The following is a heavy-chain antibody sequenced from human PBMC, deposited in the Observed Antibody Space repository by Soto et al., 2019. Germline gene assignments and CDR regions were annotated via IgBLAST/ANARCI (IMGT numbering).Heavy chain of an antibody. V-gene: IGHV3-30*04. Sequence: QVQLVESGGGVVQPGRSLRLSCAASGFTFSNYAMHWARQAPGEGLECVAVISYNGGNRFYRDYVKGRFTISRDNSKNTVHLQIDSLRYEDAAVYYCARGDREDTAVVIGVRPGEYGVDVWGQGTTVTVSS. D-gene: IGHD2-15*01. CDR2: ISYNGGNR. J-gene: IGHJ6*02. CDR3: ARGDREDTAVVIGVRPGEYGVDV. CDR1: GFTFSNYA.